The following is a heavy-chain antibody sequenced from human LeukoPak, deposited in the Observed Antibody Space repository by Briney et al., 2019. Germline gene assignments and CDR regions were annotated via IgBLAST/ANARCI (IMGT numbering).Heavy chain of an antibody. J-gene: IGHJ4*02. Sequence: PSETLSLTCTVSGGSISSSSYYWGWIRQPPAKGLEWIGSIYYSGSTYYNPSLKSRVTISVDTSKNQFSLKLSSVTAADTAVYYCASRMYSSSSRLNFDYWGQGTLVTVSS. CDR2: IYYSGST. V-gene: IGHV4-39*01. CDR3: ASRMYSSSSRLNFDY. D-gene: IGHD6-6*01. CDR1: GGSISSSSYY.